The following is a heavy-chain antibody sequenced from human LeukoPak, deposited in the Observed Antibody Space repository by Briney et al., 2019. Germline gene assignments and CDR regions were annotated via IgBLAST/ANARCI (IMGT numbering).Heavy chain of an antibody. CDR1: GYSISRGYH. CDR2: IHHSGST. V-gene: IGHV4-38-2*01. CDR3: ARVNWNPDY. Sequence: SETLPLTCAVSGYSISRGYHWGWIRQPPGKELEWIGSIHHSGSTYYNSSLKSRVTISVDTSKNQFSLKVSSVTAADTAVYYCARVNWNPDYWGQGTLVTVSS. J-gene: IGHJ4*02. D-gene: IGHD1-1*01.